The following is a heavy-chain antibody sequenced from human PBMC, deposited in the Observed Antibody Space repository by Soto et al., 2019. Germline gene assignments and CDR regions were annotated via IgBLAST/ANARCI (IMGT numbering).Heavy chain of an antibody. D-gene: IGHD3-16*01. CDR2: MHHSGRS. Sequence: QVQVEESGPGLVKPSGTLSLICNVSGGSISADFWWTWVRQPPGKGLEWIGEMHHSGRSNYHPSLRSRATISVDKSRNELSLRLTSVTAADAAVYYCARVRRGDWLGALDVWGQGTRVVVSS. J-gene: IGHJ3*01. CDR1: GGSISADFW. V-gene: IGHV4-4*02. CDR3: ARVRRGDWLGALDV.